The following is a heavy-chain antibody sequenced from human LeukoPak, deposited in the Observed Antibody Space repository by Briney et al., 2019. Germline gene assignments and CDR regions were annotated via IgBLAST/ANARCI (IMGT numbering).Heavy chain of an antibody. V-gene: IGHV4-39*02. CDR2: NYYSGRT. D-gene: IGHD4-17*01. J-gene: IGHJ4*02. Sequence: SETLSLTCTVPGGSISSSSYYWGWIRLPPGKGLGWMGCNYYSGRTYYNPPLKTRVTISVDTSKNQYSLKLSSVTAADTAVYYCAREKTGDYAVVYFDYWGQGTLVTVSS. CDR1: GGSISSSSYY. CDR3: AREKTGDYAVVYFDY.